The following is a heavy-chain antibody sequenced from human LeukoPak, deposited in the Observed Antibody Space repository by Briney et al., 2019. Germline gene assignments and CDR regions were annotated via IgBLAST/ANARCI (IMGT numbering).Heavy chain of an antibody. CDR1: SGSISTSNYY. D-gene: IGHD3-22*01. CDR3: AKSNGYGLIDI. Sequence: SETLSLTCTVSSGSISTSNYYWGWARQPPGKALEWIGNIFYSGITYNSPSRKTRVTISLATSRNQFFLRLNSVNAAATAVRYCAKSNGYGLIDIWGQGTMVTVSS. CDR2: IFYSGIT. V-gene: IGHV4-39*07. J-gene: IGHJ3*02.